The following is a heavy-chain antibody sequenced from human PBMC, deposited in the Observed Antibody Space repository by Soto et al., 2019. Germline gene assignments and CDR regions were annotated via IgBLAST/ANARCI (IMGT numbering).Heavy chain of an antibody. J-gene: IGHJ4*02. CDR2: INHSGST. CDR1: GGSFSGYY. CDR3: ARAWTVAGTLFDY. Sequence: SETLSLTCAVYGGSFSGYYWSWIRQPPGKGLEWIGEINHSGSTNYNPSLKSRVTISVDTSKNQFSLKLSSVTAADTAVYYCARAWTVAGTLFDYWGQGTLVTVSS. D-gene: IGHD6-19*01. V-gene: IGHV4-34*01.